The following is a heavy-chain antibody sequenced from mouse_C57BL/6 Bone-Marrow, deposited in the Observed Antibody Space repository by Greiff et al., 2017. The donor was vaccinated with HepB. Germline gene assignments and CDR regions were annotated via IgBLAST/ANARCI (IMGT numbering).Heavy chain of an antibody. Sequence: QVQLQQYGAELARPGASVKLSCKASGYTFTSYGISWVKQRTGQGLEWIGEIYPSSGNTYYNEKFKGKATLTADKSSSTAYMELRSLTSEDSAVYFCARGPYYYGSSYDYFDYWGQGTTLTVSS. CDR2: IYPSSGNT. J-gene: IGHJ2*01. CDR3: ARGPYYYGSSYDYFDY. CDR1: GYTFTSYG. V-gene: IGHV1-81*01. D-gene: IGHD1-1*01.